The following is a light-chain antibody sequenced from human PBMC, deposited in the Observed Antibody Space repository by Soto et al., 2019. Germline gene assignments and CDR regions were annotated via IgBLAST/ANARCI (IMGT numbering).Light chain of an antibody. CDR1: RSITSTN. CDR3: QQYDSSPRT. J-gene: IGKJ1*01. CDR2: GSS. V-gene: IGKV3-20*01. Sequence: EIALTQSPGTLSLSPGEGPTLSCRASRSITSTNLAWYQQKPGQAPRLLIHGSSNRATGIPDRFSGSGSGADFTLTISRLEPEDFAVYYCQQYDSSPRTFGQWTKVEIK.